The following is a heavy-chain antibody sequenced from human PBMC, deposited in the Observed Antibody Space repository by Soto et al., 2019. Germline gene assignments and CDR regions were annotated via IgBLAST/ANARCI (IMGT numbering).Heavy chain of an antibody. V-gene: IGHV3-49*04. D-gene: IGHD6-6*01. Sequence: PGGSLRLSCTASGSTFGDYAMSWVRQAPGKGLEWVGFIRSKAYGGTTEYAASVKGRFTISRDDSKSIAYLQMNSLKTEDTAVYYCTSGSRAARPNWFDPWGQGTLVTVSS. CDR1: GSTFGDYA. CDR2: IRSKAYGGTT. J-gene: IGHJ5*02. CDR3: TSGSRAARPNWFDP.